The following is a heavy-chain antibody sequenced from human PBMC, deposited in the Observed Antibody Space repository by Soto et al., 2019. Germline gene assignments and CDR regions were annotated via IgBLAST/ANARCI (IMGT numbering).Heavy chain of an antibody. J-gene: IGHJ4*02. CDR1: GFTFSSYA. CDR3: AKGGSSWYGWDY. CDR2: ISGSGGST. Sequence: EVQLLESGGGLVQPGGSLSLSCAASGFTFSSYAMSWVRQAPGKGLEWVSAISGSGGSTYYADSVKGRFTISRDNSKNALDLQMNSLRAEDTAVYYGAKGGSSWYGWDYCGQGTLVTVSS. D-gene: IGHD6-13*01. V-gene: IGHV3-23*01.